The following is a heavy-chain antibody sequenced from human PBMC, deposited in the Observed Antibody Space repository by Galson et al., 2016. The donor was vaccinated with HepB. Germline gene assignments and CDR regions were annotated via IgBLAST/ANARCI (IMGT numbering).Heavy chain of an antibody. Sequence: SLRLSCAISGFTFNDYDMHWVRQGTGESLEWVATMGPAGDKYYPGSVKGRFTVSRESAKHSLYLQMDSLRAGDSGVYYCASGPHWNHAYWGQGTLVTVSS. D-gene: IGHD1-1*01. CDR1: GFTFNDYD. V-gene: IGHV3-13*01. J-gene: IGHJ4*02. CDR2: MGPAGDK. CDR3: ASGPHWNHAY.